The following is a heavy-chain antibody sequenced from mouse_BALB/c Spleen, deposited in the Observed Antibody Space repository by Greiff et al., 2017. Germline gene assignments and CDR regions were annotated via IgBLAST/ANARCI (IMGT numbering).Heavy chain of an antibody. J-gene: IGHJ2*01. CDR3: ARYYRYEYYFDY. CDR2: IDPANGNT. CDR1: GFNIKDTY. Sequence: EVQLQQSGAELVKPGASVKLSCTASGFNIKDTYMHWVKQRPEQGLEWIGRIDPANGNTKYDPKFQGKATITADTSSNTAYLQLSSLTSEDTAVYYCARYYRYEYYFDYWGQGTTLTVSS. D-gene: IGHD2-14*01. V-gene: IGHV14-3*02.